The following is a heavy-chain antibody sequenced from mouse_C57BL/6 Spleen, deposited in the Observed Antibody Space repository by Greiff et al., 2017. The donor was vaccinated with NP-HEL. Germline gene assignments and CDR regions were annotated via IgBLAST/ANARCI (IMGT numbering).Heavy chain of an antibody. D-gene: IGHD5-1*01. Sequence: EVKLMESGPGLVKPSQSLSLTCSVTGYSITSGYYWNWIRQFPGNKLEWMGYISYDGSNNYNPSLKNRISITRDTSKNQFFLKLNSVTTEDTATYYCARYHPPYFDYWGQGTTLTVSS. J-gene: IGHJ2*01. CDR3: ARYHPPYFDY. V-gene: IGHV3-6*01. CDR2: ISYDGSN. CDR1: GYSITSGYY.